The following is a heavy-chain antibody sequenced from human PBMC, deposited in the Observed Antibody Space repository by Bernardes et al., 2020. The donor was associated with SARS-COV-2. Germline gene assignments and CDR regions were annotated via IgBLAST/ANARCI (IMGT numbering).Heavy chain of an antibody. V-gene: IGHV4-59*08. CDR3: ARHPPREWAILGEFDY. Sequence: LSLTCTVSGASIGRYYWSWIRQPPGKGLEWIGYIYYTGSTNYNPSLKSRVTMSIGTSKTQFSLKLSSVTAADTAVYYCARHPPREWAILGEFDYWGQGTLVTVSS. CDR1: GASIGRYY. D-gene: IGHD1-26*01. J-gene: IGHJ4*02. CDR2: IYYTGST.